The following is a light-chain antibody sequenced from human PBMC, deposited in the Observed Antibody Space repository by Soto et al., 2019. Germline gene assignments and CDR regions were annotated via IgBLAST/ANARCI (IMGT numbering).Light chain of an antibody. CDR3: QQYKDWPTT. CDR2: GAS. CDR1: QSVSSSY. J-gene: IGKJ1*01. Sequence: EIVLTQSPGTLSLSPGERATLSCRASQSVSSSYLAWYQQKPGQAPRLLIYGASSRATGIPDRFSGSGSGTEFTLTISSLQSEDFAVYYCQQYKDWPTTFGQGTKVDIK. V-gene: IGKV3-20*01.